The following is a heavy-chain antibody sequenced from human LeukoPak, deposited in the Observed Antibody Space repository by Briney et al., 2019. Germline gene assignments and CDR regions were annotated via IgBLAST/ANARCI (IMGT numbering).Heavy chain of an antibody. D-gene: IGHD6-19*01. Sequence: GGSLRLSCAASGFTVSSNYMSWVRQAPGKGLEWVSVIYGGGSTYYADSVKGRFTISRHNSKNTLYLQMNSLRDEDTALYYCAKAGIGVVGYFDYWGQGTLVTVSS. CDR2: IYGGGST. CDR3: AKAGIGVVGYFDY. J-gene: IGHJ4*02. V-gene: IGHV3-53*01. CDR1: GFTVSSNY.